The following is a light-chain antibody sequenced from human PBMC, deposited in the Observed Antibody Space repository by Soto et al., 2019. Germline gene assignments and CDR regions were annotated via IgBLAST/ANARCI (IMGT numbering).Light chain of an antibody. CDR1: SSDVGNYNY. CDR3: SSYTSNRSYV. Sequence: QSALTQPDSVSGSPGQSITISCTGTSSDVGNYNYVSWYQQHPGKAPKLMIYEVSNRPSGVSNRLSGSKSGNTASLTISGLQAEDEADYYCSSYTSNRSYVFGTGTKV. CDR2: EVS. J-gene: IGLJ1*01. V-gene: IGLV2-14*01.